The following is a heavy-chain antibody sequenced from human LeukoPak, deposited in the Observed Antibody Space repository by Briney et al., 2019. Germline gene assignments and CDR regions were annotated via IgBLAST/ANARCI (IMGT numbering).Heavy chain of an antibody. D-gene: IGHD3-3*01. V-gene: IGHV1-69*05. CDR1: GGNFISYA. Sequence: AASVKVSCKASGGNFISYAVSWVRQAPGQGLEWMGGIIPMFGTSNYAQKFQGRVTITTDESTTTAYMELSSLSSEDTAVYYCATYTLSQFWSGSYPFAYWGQGTLVSVSS. J-gene: IGHJ4*02. CDR2: IIPMFGTS. CDR3: ATYTLSQFWSGSYPFAY.